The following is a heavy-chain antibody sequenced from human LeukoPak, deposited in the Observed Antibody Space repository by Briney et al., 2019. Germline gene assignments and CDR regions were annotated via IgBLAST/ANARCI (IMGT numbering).Heavy chain of an antibody. D-gene: IGHD3-22*01. J-gene: IGHJ3*02. CDR1: GFTFSSYW. Sequence: PGGSPRLSCAASGFTFSSYWMHWVRQAPGKGLVWVSRINSDGSSTSYADSVKGRFTISRDNAKNTLYLQMNSLRAEDTAVYYCARDARDYYDSSARAFDIWGQGTMVTVSS. V-gene: IGHV3-74*01. CDR2: INSDGSST. CDR3: ARDARDYYDSSARAFDI.